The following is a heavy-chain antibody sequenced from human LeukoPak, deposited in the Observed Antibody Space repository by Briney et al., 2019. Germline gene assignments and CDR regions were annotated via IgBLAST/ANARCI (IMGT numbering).Heavy chain of an antibody. CDR2: IGGSGTTT. Sequence: GGSLRLSCAASGFEFGDYVMSWVRRAPGKGLEWVSTIGGSGTTTQYADSVKGRFTISRENSKNTLYLQMNRLRAEDTAVYYCAKTERFDPWGQGTLVTVSS. CDR1: GFEFGDYV. J-gene: IGHJ5*02. CDR3: AKTERFDP. D-gene: IGHD1-1*01. V-gene: IGHV3-23*01.